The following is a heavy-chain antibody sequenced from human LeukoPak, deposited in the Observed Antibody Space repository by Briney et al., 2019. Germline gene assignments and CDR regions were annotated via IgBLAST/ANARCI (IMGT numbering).Heavy chain of an antibody. CDR1: GFTFSSYS. D-gene: IGHD4-11*01. V-gene: IGHV3-21*01. J-gene: IGHJ6*02. CDR3: ARDLYSNYVRYYYGMDV. Sequence: GSLRLSCAASGFTFSSYSMNRVRQAPGKGLEWVSSISSSSSYIYYADSVKGRFTISRDNAKNSLYLQMNSLRAEDTAVYYCARDLYSNYVRYYYGMDVWGQGTTVTVSS. CDR2: ISSSSSYI.